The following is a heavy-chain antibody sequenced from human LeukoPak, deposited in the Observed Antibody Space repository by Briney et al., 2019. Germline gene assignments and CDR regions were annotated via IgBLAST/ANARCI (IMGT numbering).Heavy chain of an antibody. J-gene: IGHJ4*02. Sequence: PGGSLRLSCAASGFTFSTYTMNWVRQAPGKGLEWVSSISTGSSYIYYADSVRGRFTISRDNAKNSLYLQMNNLRAADTAVYYCARSSGIAAAGTFDYWGQGTLVTVSS. CDR3: ARSSGIAAAGTFDY. V-gene: IGHV3-21*01. CDR1: GFTFSTYT. CDR2: ISTGSSYI. D-gene: IGHD6-13*01.